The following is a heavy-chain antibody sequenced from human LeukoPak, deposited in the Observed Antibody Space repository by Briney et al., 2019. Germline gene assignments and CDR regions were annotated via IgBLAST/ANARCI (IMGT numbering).Heavy chain of an antibody. CDR1: GFTFSSYA. V-gene: IGHV3-23*01. D-gene: IGHD5-12*01. Sequence: PRGSLRLSCAASGFTFSSYAMSSVRAAPRKRLEWVSPISGSGGSTYYADSVKGRFTISRDNSKNTLYLQMNSLRAEDTAVYYCAKGGGYVTYYYMDVWGKGTTVTVSS. J-gene: IGHJ6*03. CDR2: ISGSGGST. CDR3: AKGGGYVTYYYMDV.